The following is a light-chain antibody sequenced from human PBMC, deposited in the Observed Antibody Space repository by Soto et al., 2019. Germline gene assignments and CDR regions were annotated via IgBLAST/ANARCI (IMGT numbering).Light chain of an antibody. CDR1: QSVSSN. V-gene: IGKV3-15*01. J-gene: IGKJ1*01. CDR3: QQYNDWPLT. CDR2: GAF. Sequence: ILMTQPPVTLSVSPGERVTLSCRASQSVSSNLAWYQQKPGQAPSLLIYGAFTRATGIPARFSGTGSGTEFTLTISSLQSEDFALYYCQQYNDWPLTFGQGTKVDIK.